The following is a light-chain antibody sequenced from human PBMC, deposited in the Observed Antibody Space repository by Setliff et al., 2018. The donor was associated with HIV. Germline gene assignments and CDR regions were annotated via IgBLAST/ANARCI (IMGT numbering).Light chain of an antibody. V-gene: IGLV2-11*01. CDR2: DVS. CDR3: CSYAGTYTSLYV. J-gene: IGLJ1*01. Sequence: QSVLTQPRSVSGSPGQSVTTSCTGTSSDVGGYNYVSWYQQHPDKAPKLIIYDVSKRPSGVPDRFSGSKSGNTASLTISGLQAEDEVDYYCCSYAGTYTSLYVFGTGTKVTVL. CDR1: SSDVGGYNY.